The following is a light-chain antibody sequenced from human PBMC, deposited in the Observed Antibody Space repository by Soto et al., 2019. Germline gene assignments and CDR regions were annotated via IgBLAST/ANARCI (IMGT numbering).Light chain of an antibody. CDR1: SSDVGGYNY. J-gene: IGLJ2*01. CDR2: EVS. V-gene: IGLV2-14*01. CDR3: SSYTSISTRVV. Sequence: QSVLTKPASVSGSPGQSINISCTGTSSDVGGYNYVSWYQQHPGKAPKLMIYEVSNRPSGVSNRFSGSKSGNTASLTISGLQAEDEAEYYCSSYTSISTRVVFGGGTKVTVL.